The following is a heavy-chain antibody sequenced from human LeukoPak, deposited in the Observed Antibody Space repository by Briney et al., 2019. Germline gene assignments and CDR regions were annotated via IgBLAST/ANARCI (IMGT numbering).Heavy chain of an antibody. Sequence: GGSLRLSCAASGFTFSSYAMHWVRQAPGKGLEWVAVISYDGSNKYYAGSVKGRFTISRDNSKNTLYLQMNSLRAEDTAVYYCAREGLWSGYLGAFDIWGQGTMVTVSS. V-gene: IGHV3-30-3*01. CDR1: GFTFSSYA. CDR2: ISYDGSNK. D-gene: IGHD3-3*01. J-gene: IGHJ3*02. CDR3: AREGLWSGYLGAFDI.